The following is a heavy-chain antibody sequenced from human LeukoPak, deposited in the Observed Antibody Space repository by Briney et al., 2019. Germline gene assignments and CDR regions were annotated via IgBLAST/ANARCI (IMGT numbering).Heavy chain of an antibody. Sequence: SETLSLTCAVYGGSFSGYYWSWTRQPPGKGLEWIGEINHSGSTNYNPSLKSRVTISVDTSKNQFSLKLSSVIAADTAVYYCARIDSRGDYWGQGTLVTVSS. CDR2: INHSGST. CDR1: GGSFSGYY. CDR3: ARIDSRGDY. D-gene: IGHD3-22*01. V-gene: IGHV4-34*01. J-gene: IGHJ4*02.